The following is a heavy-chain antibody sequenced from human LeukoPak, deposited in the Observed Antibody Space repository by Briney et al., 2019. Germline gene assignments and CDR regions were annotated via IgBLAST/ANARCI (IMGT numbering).Heavy chain of an antibody. Sequence: SETLSLTCTVSGGSISSYYWSWIRQPPGKGLEWIGYIYYSGSTNYNPSLKSRVTISVDTSKNQFSLKLSSVTAADTAVHYCARVRTFYGDADYWGQGTLVTVSS. CDR1: GGSISSYY. CDR3: ARVRTFYGDADY. J-gene: IGHJ4*02. D-gene: IGHD4-17*01. CDR2: IYYSGST. V-gene: IGHV4-59*01.